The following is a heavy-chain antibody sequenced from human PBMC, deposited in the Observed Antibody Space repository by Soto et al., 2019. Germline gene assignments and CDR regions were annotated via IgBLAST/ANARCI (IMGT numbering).Heavy chain of an antibody. CDR3: ARDHSYGSLDY. Sequence: QLHLVESGGGEVQPGRSLRLSCVGSGFTFNNYGMHWVRQAPGKGLEWVAAIWHDGSRTIYADTVKGRFTISRDDAKNTVFLQMNSLGVEDTAVYYCARDHSYGSLDYRGQGTLVTVSS. J-gene: IGHJ4*02. D-gene: IGHD6-13*01. V-gene: IGHV3-33*01. CDR2: IWHDGSRT. CDR1: GFTFNNYG.